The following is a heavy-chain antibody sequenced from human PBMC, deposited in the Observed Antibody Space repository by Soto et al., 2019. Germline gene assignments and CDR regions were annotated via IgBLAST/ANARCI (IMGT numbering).Heavy chain of an antibody. CDR2: IYSGGST. Sequence: EVQLVESGGGLIQPGGSLRLSCAASGFTVSSNYMSWVRQAPGKGLEWVSVIYSGGSTYYADSVKGRFTISRDNSKNTLSLQMNSLRAEDTAVYYWAALWSGELLDYWVQGTLVTVSS. CDR1: GFTVSSNY. CDR3: AALWSGELLDY. J-gene: IGHJ4*02. D-gene: IGHD3-10*01. V-gene: IGHV3-53*01.